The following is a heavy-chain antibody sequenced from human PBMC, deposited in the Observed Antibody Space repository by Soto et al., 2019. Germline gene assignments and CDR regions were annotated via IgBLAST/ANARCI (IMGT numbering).Heavy chain of an antibody. D-gene: IGHD3-22*01. J-gene: IGHJ4*02. CDR1: GGSISSSSYY. CDR3: ARLSYYDSREDY. CDR2: IYYSGST. Sequence: PSETLSLTCTVSGGSISSSSYYWGWIPQPPGKGLEWIGSIYYSGSTYYNPSLKSRVTISVDTSKNQFSLKLSSVTAADTAVYYCARLSYYDSREDYWGQGTLVTVSS. V-gene: IGHV4-39*01.